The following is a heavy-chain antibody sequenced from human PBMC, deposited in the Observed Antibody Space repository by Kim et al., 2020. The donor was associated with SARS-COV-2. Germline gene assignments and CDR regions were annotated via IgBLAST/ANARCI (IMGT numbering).Heavy chain of an antibody. D-gene: IGHD3-10*01. J-gene: IGHJ4*02. Sequence: GGSLRLSCAASGFTVSSNYMSWVRQAPGKGLEWVSVIYSGGSTYYADSVKGRFTISRDNSKNTLYLQMNSLRAEDTAVYYCARDGYYGSGSYYNVDYWGQGTLVTVSS. CDR2: IYSGGST. CDR1: GFTVSSNY. CDR3: ARDGYYGSGSYYNVDY. V-gene: IGHV3-66*01.